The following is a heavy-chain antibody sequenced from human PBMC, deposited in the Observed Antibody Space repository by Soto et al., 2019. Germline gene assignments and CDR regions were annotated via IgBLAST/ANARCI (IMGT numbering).Heavy chain of an antibody. J-gene: IGHJ6*02. CDR2: IKQDGSEK. V-gene: IGHV3-7*03. CDR3: ARDQQVVRGVMLYYYYYGMDV. Sequence: LRLSCAASGFTFSSYWMSWVRQAPGKGLEWVANIKQDGSEKYYVDSVKGRFTISRDNAKNSLYLQMNSLRAEDTAVYYCARDQQVVRGVMLYYYYYGMDVWGQGTTVTVSS. CDR1: GFTFSSYW. D-gene: IGHD3-10*01.